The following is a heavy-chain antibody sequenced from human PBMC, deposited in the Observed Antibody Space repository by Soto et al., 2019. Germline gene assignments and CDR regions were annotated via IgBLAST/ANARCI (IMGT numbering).Heavy chain of an antibody. CDR2: IYYSGST. CDR1: GGSISSGGYY. V-gene: IGHV4-31*03. J-gene: IGHJ4*02. D-gene: IGHD2-21*02. CDR3: ARQLAYCGGDCYLFDY. Sequence: QVQLQESGPGLVKPSQTLSLTCTVSGGSISSGGYYWSWIRQHPGKGLEWIGYIYYSGSTYYNPSIKSRVTISVATAKNQFSLKLSSVTAADTAVYYCARQLAYCGGDCYLFDYWGQGTLVTVSS.